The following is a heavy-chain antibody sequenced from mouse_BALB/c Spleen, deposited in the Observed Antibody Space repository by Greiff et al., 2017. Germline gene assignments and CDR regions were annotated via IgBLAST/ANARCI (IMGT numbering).Heavy chain of an antibody. Sequence: DVKLQESGGDLVKPGGSLKLSCAASGFTFSSYGMSWVRQTPDKRLEWVATISSGGSYTYYPDSVKGRFTISRDNAKNTLYLQMSSLKSEDTAMYYCARQSFYYDYDGGYYFDYWGQGTTLTVSS. D-gene: IGHD2-4*01. CDR2: ISSGGSYT. CDR3: ARQSFYYDYDGGYYFDY. V-gene: IGHV5-6*02. CDR1: GFTFSSYG. J-gene: IGHJ2*01.